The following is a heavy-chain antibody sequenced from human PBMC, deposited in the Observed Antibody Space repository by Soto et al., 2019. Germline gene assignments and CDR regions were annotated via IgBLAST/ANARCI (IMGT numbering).Heavy chain of an antibody. V-gene: IGHV4-34*01. Sequence: QVQLQQWGAGLLKPSETLSLTCAVYGGSFSGYYWSWIRQPPGKGLEWIGEINHSGSTNYNPALRIRVTVLVDTSKNRFSLTLISVTAADTAVYYCARSKLGRSPIDCWGQGPLVTVSP. CDR1: GGSFSGYY. CDR2: INHSGST. D-gene: IGHD6-6*01. CDR3: ARSKLGRSPIDC. J-gene: IGHJ4*02.